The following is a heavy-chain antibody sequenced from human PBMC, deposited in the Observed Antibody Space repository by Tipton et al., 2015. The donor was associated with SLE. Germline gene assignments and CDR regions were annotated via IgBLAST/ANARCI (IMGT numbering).Heavy chain of an antibody. Sequence: TLSLTCTLSGDSITSYYWTWIRQPPGKGLEWIGHIYYEGSTNYNPSLKSRVTISKDTSKNQFSLKVTSVTAADTAVYYCARARGAVVFDFWGQGTLVTVSS. V-gene: IGHV4-59*07. CDR2: IYYEGST. J-gene: IGHJ4*02. CDR1: GDSITSYY. D-gene: IGHD3-16*01. CDR3: ARARGAVVFDF.